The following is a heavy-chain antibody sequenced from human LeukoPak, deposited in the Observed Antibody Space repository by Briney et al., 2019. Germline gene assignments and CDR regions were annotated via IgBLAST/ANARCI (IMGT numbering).Heavy chain of an antibody. CDR3: ARVDCSSTSCYLHY. D-gene: IGHD2-2*01. V-gene: IGHV4-34*01. Sequence: SETLSLTCAVYGGSFSGYYWSWIRQPPGKGREWIGEINHSGSTNYNPSLKSRVTISVDTSKNQFSLKLSSVTAADTAVYYCARVDCSSTSCYLHYWGQGTLVAVSS. J-gene: IGHJ4*02. CDR1: GGSFSGYY. CDR2: INHSGST.